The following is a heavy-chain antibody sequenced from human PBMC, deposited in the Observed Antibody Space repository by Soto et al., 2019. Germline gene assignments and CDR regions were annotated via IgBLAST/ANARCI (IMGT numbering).Heavy chain of an antibody. D-gene: IGHD6-19*01. CDR2: ISYDGSNK. J-gene: IGHJ6*02. V-gene: IGHV3-30-3*01. CDR3: AREVGGEQWLVRYYYYYGMDV. CDR1: GFTFSSYA. Sequence: GGSLRLSCAASGFTFSSYAMHWVRQAPGKGLEWVAVISYDGSNKYYADSVKGRFTTSRDNSKNTLYLQMNSLRAEDTAVYYCAREVGGEQWLVRYYYYYGMDVWGQGTTVTVSS.